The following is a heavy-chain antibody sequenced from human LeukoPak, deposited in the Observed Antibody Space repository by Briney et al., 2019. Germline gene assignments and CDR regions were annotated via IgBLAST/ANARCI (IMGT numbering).Heavy chain of an antibody. J-gene: IGHJ4*02. V-gene: IGHV3-23*01. CDR2: ISGSGGST. CDR1: GFTFSSYA. D-gene: IGHD3-10*01. Sequence: PGGSLRLSCAASGFTFSSYAMSWVRQAPGKGLEWVPAISGSGGSTYYADSVKGRFTISRDNSKNTLYLQMNSLRAEDTAVYYCAKDNKRITMVRGVIDYWGQGTLVTVSS. CDR3: AKDNKRITMVRGVIDY.